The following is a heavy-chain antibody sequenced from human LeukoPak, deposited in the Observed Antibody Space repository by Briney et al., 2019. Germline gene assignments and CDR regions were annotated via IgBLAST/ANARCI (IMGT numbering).Heavy chain of an antibody. CDR1: GYTFTSYD. CDR3: AREGY. J-gene: IGHJ4*02. Sequence: ASVKVSCKASGYTFTSYDINWVRQATGQGLEWMGWMNPHSGSSGYAQKFQGRVTMTRDMSTSTVYMELSSLRSEDTAVYYCAREGYWGQGTLVTVSS. V-gene: IGHV1-8*01. CDR2: MNPHSGSS.